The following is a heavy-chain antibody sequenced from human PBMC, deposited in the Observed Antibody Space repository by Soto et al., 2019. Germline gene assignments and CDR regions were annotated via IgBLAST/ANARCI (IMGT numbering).Heavy chain of an antibody. J-gene: IGHJ4*02. CDR1: GYTFTGYA. CDR3: ARDYFLEWLGIDY. Sequence: ASVKVSCKASGYTFTGYAMHWVRQAPGQRLEWMGWINAGNGNTKYSQKFQGRVTITRDTSASTAYMELSSLRSEDTAVYYCARDYFLEWLGIDYWGQGPLVTVSS. D-gene: IGHD3-3*01. CDR2: INAGNGNT. V-gene: IGHV1-3*01.